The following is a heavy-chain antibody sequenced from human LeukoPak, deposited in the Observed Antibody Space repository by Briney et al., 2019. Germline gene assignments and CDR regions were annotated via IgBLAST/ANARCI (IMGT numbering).Heavy chain of an antibody. CDR3: ARHVVAVGFDY. Sequence: GGSLRLSCAASGFTFSSYNMNWVRQAPGKGLEWVSSITSSSSYIYYADSVMGRFTISRDNANNSLYLQMNSLRAEDTAVYYCARHVVAVGFDYWGQGTLVTVSS. V-gene: IGHV3-21*01. CDR1: GFTFSSYN. D-gene: IGHD3-22*01. CDR2: ITSSSSYI. J-gene: IGHJ4*02.